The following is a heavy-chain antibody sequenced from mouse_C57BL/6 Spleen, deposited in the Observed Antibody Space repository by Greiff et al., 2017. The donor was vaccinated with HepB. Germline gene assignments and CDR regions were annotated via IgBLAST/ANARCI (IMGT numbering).Heavy chain of an antibody. CDR1: GFNIKDYY. J-gene: IGHJ4*01. V-gene: IGHV14-2*01. CDR3: ARVIYESIYAMDY. Sequence: EVQLQQSGAELVKPGASVKLSCTASGFNIKDYYMHWVKQRPEQGLEWIGRIDPEDGETKYAPKFPGKATITADTSSNTAYLQRSSLTSEDTAVYYCARVIYESIYAMDYWGQGTSVTVSS. CDR2: IDPEDGET. D-gene: IGHD1-3*01.